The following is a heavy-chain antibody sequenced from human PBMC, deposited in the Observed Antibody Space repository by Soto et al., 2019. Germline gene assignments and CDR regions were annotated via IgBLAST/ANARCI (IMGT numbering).Heavy chain of an antibody. D-gene: IGHD6-19*01. J-gene: IGHJ3*02. CDR3: ARTPRSGWSYDAFDI. Sequence: QVTLKESGPVLVKPTETLPLTCTVSGFSLSNARMGVSWSRKPPGKALEWLAHIFSNDEKSYSTSLKSRLTISKDTSKSQVVLTITNMDPVDTATYYCARTPRSGWSYDAFDIWGQGTMVTVSS. CDR1: GFSLSNARMG. CDR2: IFSNDEK. V-gene: IGHV2-26*01.